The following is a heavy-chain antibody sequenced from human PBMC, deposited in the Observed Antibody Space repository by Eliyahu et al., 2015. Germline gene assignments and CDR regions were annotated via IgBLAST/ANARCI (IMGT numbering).Heavy chain of an antibody. CDR2: INPKSGAT. J-gene: IGHJ3*02. CDR3: ARGPSGEI. D-gene: IGHD3-10*01. V-gene: IGHV1-2*02. CDR1: GYTFTDYX. Sequence: QVQLVQSGAXVXXPGASVKVSCKASGYTFTDYXLHWVRQAPGQGLEWTGWINPKSGATNYAQKFQGRVTMTRDTSINTASLEVKRLRNDDTAVYFCARGPSGEIWGQGTMVTVSS.